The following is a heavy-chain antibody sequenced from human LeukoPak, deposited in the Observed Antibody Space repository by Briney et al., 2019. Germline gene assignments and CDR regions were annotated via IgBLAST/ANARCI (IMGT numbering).Heavy chain of an antibody. CDR2: MSPNRGET. D-gene: IGHD6-25*01. CDR1: GYTFTTYD. V-gene: IGHV1-8*01. J-gene: IGHJ4*02. Sequence: ASVKVSCKASGYTFTTYDINWVRQATGQGLEWMGWMSPNRGETGFAQKFQGRVTMTRDTTINTAYMELSSLRSEDTAVYFCARGVAAGVDYWGQGTLVTVSS. CDR3: ARGVAAGVDY.